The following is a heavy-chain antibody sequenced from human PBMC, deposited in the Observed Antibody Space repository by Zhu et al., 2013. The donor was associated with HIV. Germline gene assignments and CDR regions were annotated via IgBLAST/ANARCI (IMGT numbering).Heavy chain of an antibody. D-gene: IGHD5-12*01. Sequence: EVQLVQSGAEVKEPGESLKISCQGSGYNFTNYWIGWVRQMPGKGLEWMGIIYPGDSDTRYSPSFQGQVTISADKSVSTAYVQWSSLKASDTAIYYCARLLDKSGQDWLAFDIWGHGTMVTVSS. V-gene: IGHV5-51*01. CDR2: IYPGDSDT. CDR3: ARLLDKSGQDWLAFDI. J-gene: IGHJ3*02. CDR1: GYNFTNYW.